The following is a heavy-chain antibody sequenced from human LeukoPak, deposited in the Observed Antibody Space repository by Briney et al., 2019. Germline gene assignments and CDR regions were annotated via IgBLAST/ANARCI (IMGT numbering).Heavy chain of an antibody. Sequence: GRSLRLSCAASGFTFSSYGMHWVRQAPGKGLEWVAVIWYDGSNKYYADSVKGRFTISRDNSKNTLYLQMNSLRAEDTAVYYCAAANLAYCGGDCYSGDAFDIWGQGTMVTVSS. D-gene: IGHD2-21*02. CDR3: AAANLAYCGGDCYSGDAFDI. CDR2: IWYDGSNK. J-gene: IGHJ3*02. V-gene: IGHV3-33*01. CDR1: GFTFSSYG.